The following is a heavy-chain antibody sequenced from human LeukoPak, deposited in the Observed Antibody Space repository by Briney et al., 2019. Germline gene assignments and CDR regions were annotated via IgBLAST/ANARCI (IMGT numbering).Heavy chain of an antibody. D-gene: IGHD5-18*01. CDR2: IYYSGST. CDR3: ARLGGAGYSYSFAYYYYMDV. Sequence: SETLSLTCTVSGGSISSYYWSWIRQPPGKGLEWIGYIYYSGSTNYNPSLKSRVTISVDTSKNQFSLKLSSVTAADTAVYYCARLGGAGYSYSFAYYYYMDVWGKGTTVTISS. V-gene: IGHV4-59*01. CDR1: GGSISSYY. J-gene: IGHJ6*03.